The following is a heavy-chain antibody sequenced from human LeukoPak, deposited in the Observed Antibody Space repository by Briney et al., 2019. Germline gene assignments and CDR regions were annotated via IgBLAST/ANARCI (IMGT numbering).Heavy chain of an antibody. CDR3: AGEGGIRYFDWLSPDNWFDP. J-gene: IGHJ5*02. V-gene: IGHV3-21*01. CDR2: ISSSSSYI. CDR1: GFTFSSYS. D-gene: IGHD3-9*01. Sequence: GGSLRLSCAASGFTFSSYSMNWVRQAPGKGLEWLSSISSSSSYIYYADSVKGRFTISSDNAKNSLYLQMNSLRAEDTAVYYCAGEGGIRYFDWLSPDNWFDPWGQGTLVTVSS.